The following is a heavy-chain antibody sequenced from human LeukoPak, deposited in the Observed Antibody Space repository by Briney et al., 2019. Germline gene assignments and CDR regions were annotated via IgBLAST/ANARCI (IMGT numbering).Heavy chain of an antibody. Sequence: ATAKISCKASGYTFNDYYIHWVQQAPGKGLEWMGRVDVEDGDTIYAEKFQGRVTITADTSTDTAYMDLSSLRSFDTAVYYCARGSRSFDWLRSYFDFWGQGTLVSVSS. J-gene: IGHJ4*02. D-gene: IGHD3-9*01. CDR1: GYTFNDYY. CDR3: ARGSRSFDWLRSYFDF. CDR2: VDVEDGDT. V-gene: IGHV1-69-2*01.